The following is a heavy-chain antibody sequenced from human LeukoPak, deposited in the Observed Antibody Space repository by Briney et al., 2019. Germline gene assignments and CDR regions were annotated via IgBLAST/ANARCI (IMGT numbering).Heavy chain of an antibody. CDR3: ARDLLSEAYYGSGSHGYYYYYGMDV. V-gene: IGHV3-21*01. J-gene: IGHJ6*02. CDR2: ISSSSYI. CDR1: GFTFSSYS. D-gene: IGHD3-10*01. Sequence: GGSLRLSCAASGFTFSSYSMNWVRQAPGKGLEWVSSISSSSYIYYADSVKGRFTISRDNAKNSLYLQMNSLRAEDTAVYYCARDLLSEAYYGSGSHGYYYYYGMDVWGQGTTVTVSS.